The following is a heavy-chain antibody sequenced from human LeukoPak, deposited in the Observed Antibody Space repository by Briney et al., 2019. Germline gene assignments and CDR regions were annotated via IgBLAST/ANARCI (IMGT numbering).Heavy chain of an antibody. CDR3: ARDYDILTGYYTSYFDY. CDR1: GFTFSSYS. Sequence: GGSLRLSCAASGFTFSSYSMNWVRQAPGKRLEWVPYISSSSSTIYYADSVKGRFTISRDNAKNSLYLQMNSLRAEDTAVYYCARDYDILTGYYTSYFDYWGQGTLVTVSS. D-gene: IGHD3-9*01. J-gene: IGHJ4*02. CDR2: ISSSSSTI. V-gene: IGHV3-48*04.